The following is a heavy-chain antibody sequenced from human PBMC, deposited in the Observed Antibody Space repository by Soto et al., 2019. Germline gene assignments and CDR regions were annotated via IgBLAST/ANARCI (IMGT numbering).Heavy chain of an antibody. CDR3: ARKVGYGGFSAVLLD. D-gene: IGHD4-17*01. Sequence: VQLMQSGAEVKKPGSSVKVSCKASGGTFSSHSINWVRQAPGQGLEWMGGVISLFGTANYAHNFKGRVTITADDSTSTAYLELNSRRSDDTAVYYCARKVGYGGFSAVLLDWGQGTLVTVSS. J-gene: IGHJ4*02. V-gene: IGHV1-69*01. CDR2: VISLFGTA. CDR1: GGTFSSHS.